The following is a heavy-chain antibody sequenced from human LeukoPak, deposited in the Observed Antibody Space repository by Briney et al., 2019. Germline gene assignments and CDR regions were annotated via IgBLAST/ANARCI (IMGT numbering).Heavy chain of an antibody. CDR2: INHSGST. V-gene: IGHV4-34*01. Sequence: SETLSLTCAVYGGSFSGYYWSWIRQPPGKGLEWIGEINHSGSTNYNPSLKSRVTISVDTSKNQFSLKLSSVTAADTAVYYCARILSTNRRFDYWGQGTLVIVSS. D-gene: IGHD2/OR15-2a*01. CDR1: GGSFSGYY. CDR3: ARILSTNRRFDY. J-gene: IGHJ4*02.